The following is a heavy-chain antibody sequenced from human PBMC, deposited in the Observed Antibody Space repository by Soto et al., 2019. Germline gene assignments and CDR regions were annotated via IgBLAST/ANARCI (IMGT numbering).Heavy chain of an antibody. D-gene: IGHD4-17*01. CDR2: IWYDGSNK. CDR1: GFTFSSYG. V-gene: IGHV3-33*01. CDR3: ARRDPTTVTTGGYFDY. J-gene: IGHJ4*02. Sequence: QVQLVESGGGVVQPGRSLRLSCAASGFTFSSYGMHWVRQAPGKGLEWVAVIWYDGSNKYYADSVKGRFTISRDNSKNTRYLQMNRLRAEDTAVYYCARRDPTTVTTGGYFDYWGQGTLVNVSS.